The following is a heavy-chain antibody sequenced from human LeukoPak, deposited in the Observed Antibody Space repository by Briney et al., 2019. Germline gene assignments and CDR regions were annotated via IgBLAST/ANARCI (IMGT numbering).Heavy chain of an antibody. CDR2: FSYSGST. D-gene: IGHD1-26*01. Sequence: KPSETLSLTCSVSGVSISTYYWIWIRQPPAKGLEWMGVFSYSGSTKYNPSLKSRVTMSVDTSKNQFSLKLNSVTAADTAVYYCARMYSGTSYYFDYWGQGTLVTVSS. J-gene: IGHJ4*02. CDR3: ARMYSGTSYYFDY. CDR1: GVSISTYY. V-gene: IGHV4-59*01.